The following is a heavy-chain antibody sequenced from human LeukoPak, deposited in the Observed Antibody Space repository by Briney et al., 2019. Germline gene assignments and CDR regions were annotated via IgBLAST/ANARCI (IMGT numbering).Heavy chain of an antibody. Sequence: SQTLSLTCTVSGGSISSDSYYWTWIRQPAGKGLEWIGRIYASGSTNYNPSLKSRVTISLDTSKNQFSLKLSSVTAADTAVYYCARRFSNSHFDYWGQGTLVTVSS. D-gene: IGHD6-6*01. CDR3: ARRFSNSHFDY. CDR2: IYASGST. V-gene: IGHV4-61*02. CDR1: GGSISSDSYY. J-gene: IGHJ4*02.